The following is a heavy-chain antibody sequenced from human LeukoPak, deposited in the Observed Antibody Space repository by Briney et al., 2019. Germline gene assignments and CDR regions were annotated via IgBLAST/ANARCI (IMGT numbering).Heavy chain of an antibody. Sequence: PGGSLRLSCAASGFTFSSYSMNWVRQAPGKGLEWVSYISSSSSTIYYADSVKGRFTISRDNAKNSLYLQMNSLRAEDTAVYYCARETPGPDTAMVTLGYWGQGTLVTVSS. J-gene: IGHJ4*02. CDR2: ISSSSSTI. V-gene: IGHV3-48*04. D-gene: IGHD5-18*01. CDR3: ARETPGPDTAMVTLGY. CDR1: GFTFSSYS.